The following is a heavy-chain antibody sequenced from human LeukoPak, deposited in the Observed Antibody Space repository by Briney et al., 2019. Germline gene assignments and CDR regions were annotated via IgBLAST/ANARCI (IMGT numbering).Heavy chain of an antibody. Sequence: ASVKVSCKASGYTFTNYAIHWVRQAPGQRLEWMGWINAGNGNTKYLERFQGRVTITRDTSASTAFMELSILRYEDTAVFYCARGPIAAVAFFDYWGQGTLVSVSS. CDR3: ARGPIAAVAFFDY. D-gene: IGHD6-13*01. CDR1: GYTFTNYA. CDR2: INAGNGNT. V-gene: IGHV1-3*01. J-gene: IGHJ4*02.